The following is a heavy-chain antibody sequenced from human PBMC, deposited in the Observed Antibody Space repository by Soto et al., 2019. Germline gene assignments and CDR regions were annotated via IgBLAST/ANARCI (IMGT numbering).Heavy chain of an antibody. CDR1: GFTFSSYL. CDR2: INSDGSST. V-gene: IGHV3-74*01. J-gene: IGHJ4*02. D-gene: IGHD6-19*01. Sequence: PGGSLRLSCAASGFTFSSYLMHWVRQAPGKGLVWVSRINSDGSSTSYADSVKGRFTISRDNAKNTLYLQMNSLRAEDTAVYYCARGAPYSSGWYLDYWGQGTLVTVSS. CDR3: ARGAPYSSGWYLDY.